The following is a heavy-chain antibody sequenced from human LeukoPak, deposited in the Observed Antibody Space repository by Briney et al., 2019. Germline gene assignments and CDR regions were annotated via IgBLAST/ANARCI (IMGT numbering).Heavy chain of an antibody. CDR3: AREETEQNEFLYMVATEEGGDAFDI. J-gene: IGHJ3*02. D-gene: IGHD5-12*01. CDR2: IKQDGSEK. V-gene: IGHV3-7*01. CDR1: GFTFSSYW. Sequence: GGSLRLSCAASGFTFSSYWMSWVRQAPGKGLEWVANIKQDGSEKYYADSVKGRFTISRDNAKNSLYLQMNSLRPEDTAVYYCAREETEQNEFLYMVATEEGGDAFDIWGQGTMVTVSS.